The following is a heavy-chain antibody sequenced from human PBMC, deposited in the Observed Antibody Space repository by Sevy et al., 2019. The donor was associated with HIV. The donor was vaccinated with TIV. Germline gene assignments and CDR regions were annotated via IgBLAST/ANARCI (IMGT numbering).Heavy chain of an antibody. D-gene: IGHD3-3*01. Sequence: SETLSLTCAVSGYSISSGYYWGWIRQPPGKGLEWIGSIYHSGSTYYNPSLKSRVTISVDTSKNQFSLKLSSVTAADTAVYYCARGNEFWSGYSYYYYGMDVWGQGTTVTVSS. CDR2: IYHSGST. V-gene: IGHV4-38-2*01. CDR1: GYSISSGYY. CDR3: ARGNEFWSGYSYYYYGMDV. J-gene: IGHJ6*02.